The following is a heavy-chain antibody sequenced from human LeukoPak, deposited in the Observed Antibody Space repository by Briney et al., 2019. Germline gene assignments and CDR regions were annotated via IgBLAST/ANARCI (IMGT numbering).Heavy chain of an antibody. D-gene: IGHD5-18*01. J-gene: IGHJ4*02. CDR3: ARDLIETNTAMVIFDY. Sequence: GASVKVSCKASGYTFTGYYMHWVRQAPGQGLEWMGWINPNSGGTNYAQKFQGWVTMTRDTSISTAYMELSRLRSNDTAVYYCARDLIETNTAMVIFDYWGQGTLVTVSS. CDR2: INPNSGGT. CDR1: GYTFTGYY. V-gene: IGHV1-2*04.